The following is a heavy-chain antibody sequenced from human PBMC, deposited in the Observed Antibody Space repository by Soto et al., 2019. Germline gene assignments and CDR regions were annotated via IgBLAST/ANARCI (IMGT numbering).Heavy chain of an antibody. CDR2: VNGDASST. Sequence: QLVESGGGLVQPGGSLRLSCAASGFTFRAYWMHWVRQVPGKGLVWVSRVNGDASSTKYADSVKGRFAISRDNAKNTLYLQMNSLRVEDTAVYYCVRGGAGSYYYYGMDVWGQGTTVTVSS. CDR1: GFTFRAYW. J-gene: IGHJ6*02. V-gene: IGHV3-74*01. CDR3: VRGGAGSYYYYGMDV. D-gene: IGHD3-10*01.